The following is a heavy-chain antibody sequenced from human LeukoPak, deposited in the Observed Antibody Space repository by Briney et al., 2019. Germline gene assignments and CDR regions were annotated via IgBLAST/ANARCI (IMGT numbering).Heavy chain of an antibody. CDR1: GGSISSYY. Sequence: SETLSLTCTVSGGSISSYYWSWIRQPAGKGLEWIGRIYTSGSTDYNPSLKSRVTMSVDTSKNQFSLKLSSVTAADTAVYYCARDSGTTGEVKFDPRGQGTLVTVSS. D-gene: IGHD3-10*01. CDR2: IYTSGST. CDR3: ARDSGTTGEVKFDP. V-gene: IGHV4-4*07. J-gene: IGHJ5*02.